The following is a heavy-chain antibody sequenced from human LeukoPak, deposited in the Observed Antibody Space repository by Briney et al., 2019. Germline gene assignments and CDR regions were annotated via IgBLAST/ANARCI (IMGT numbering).Heavy chain of an antibody. CDR3: AHGTQQLDY. V-gene: IGHV2-5*02. Sequence: SGPTLVKPTQTLTLACTFSGFSLSTSGVDVGWIRQPPGKALEWLALIYWDDDKRYSPSLRSRLTITRDTSKNQVVLTMTNMDPVDTATYYCAHGTQQLDYWGQGTLVTISS. J-gene: IGHJ4*02. D-gene: IGHD6-13*01. CDR1: GFSLSTSGVD. CDR2: IYWDDDK.